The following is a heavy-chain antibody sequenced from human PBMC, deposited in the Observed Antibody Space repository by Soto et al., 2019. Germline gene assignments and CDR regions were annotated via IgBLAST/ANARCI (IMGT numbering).Heavy chain of an antibody. CDR1: GGSFSGYY. J-gene: IGHJ4*02. CDR2: INHSGST. Sequence: SETLSLTCAVYGGSFSGYYWSWIRQPPGKGLEWIGEINHSGSTNYNPSLKSRVTISVDTSKNQFSLKLSSVTAADTAVYYCARGQEGAAVNVFDYWGQGTLVTVSS. CDR3: ARGQEGAAVNVFDY. D-gene: IGHD6-13*01. V-gene: IGHV4-34*01.